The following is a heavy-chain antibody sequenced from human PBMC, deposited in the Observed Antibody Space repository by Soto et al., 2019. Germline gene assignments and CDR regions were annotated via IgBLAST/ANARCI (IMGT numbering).Heavy chain of an antibody. D-gene: IGHD3-22*01. CDR2: MNPNSGNT. CDR1: GYTFTSYD. CDR3: ARGPLNYYDSSGYYFVAFWYFDL. Sequence: QVQLVQSGAEVKKPGASVKVSCKASGYTFTSYDINWVRQATGQGLEWMGWMNPNSGNTGYAQKFQGRVTMNRNTSISTAYMELSSLRSEDTAVYYCARGPLNYYDSSGYYFVAFWYFDLWGRGTLVTVSS. J-gene: IGHJ2*01. V-gene: IGHV1-8*01.